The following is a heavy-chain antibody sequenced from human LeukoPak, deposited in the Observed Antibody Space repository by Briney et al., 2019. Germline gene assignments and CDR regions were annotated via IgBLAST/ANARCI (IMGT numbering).Heavy chain of an antibody. J-gene: IGHJ4*02. CDR2: IYSGGST. CDR1: GFTVSNNY. D-gene: IGHD5-18*01. Sequence: GGSLRLSCTASGFTVSNNYMSWVRQFPGKELEGVSVIYSGGSTYYADSVKGRFTVSRDSSKNTAYLQINNPRAEGTAVVYCARSGGHTYAVSEYWGQGTLVTVSS. CDR3: ARSGGHTYAVSEY. V-gene: IGHV3-53*01.